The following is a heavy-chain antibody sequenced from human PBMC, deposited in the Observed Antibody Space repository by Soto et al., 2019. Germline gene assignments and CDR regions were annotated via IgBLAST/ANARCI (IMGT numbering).Heavy chain of an antibody. Sequence: SVKVSCKASGCTFSSYAISWVRQAPGQGLEWMGGIIPIFGTANYAQKFQGRVTITADESTSTAYMELSSLRSEDTAVYYCARDLRDGYNFAYWGQGTLVTVSS. V-gene: IGHV1-69*13. CDR1: GCTFSSYA. CDR2: IIPIFGTA. D-gene: IGHD5-12*01. CDR3: ARDLRDGYNFAY. J-gene: IGHJ4*02.